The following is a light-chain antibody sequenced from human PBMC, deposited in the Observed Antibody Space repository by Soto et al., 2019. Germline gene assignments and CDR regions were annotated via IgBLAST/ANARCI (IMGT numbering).Light chain of an antibody. CDR1: QSVSGW. CDR2: DAS. J-gene: IGKJ1*01. CDR3: QQYETFSGT. V-gene: IGKV1-5*01. Sequence: DIKMTQSPSTLSASVGDTVXXXXXASQSVSGWLAWYQQKPGEAPKLLIYDASALPRGAPSRFSGSGSGTKFTLTIASLQPDDFATYYCQQYETFSGTFGPGTKVDI.